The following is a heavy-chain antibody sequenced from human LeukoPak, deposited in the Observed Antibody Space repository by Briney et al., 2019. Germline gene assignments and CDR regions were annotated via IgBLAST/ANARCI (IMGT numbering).Heavy chain of an antibody. J-gene: IGHJ5*02. CDR2: THYSGSN. V-gene: IGHV4-39*01. D-gene: IGHD5-18*01. Sequence: LQTLSLTSSVSVGSITTSFYCNWIRHPPGQGLEWIGSTHYSGSNSYNPSLSSRVYMSVDTSRHQCFLRLTSWTAADTAVYYCTRRDSPTKWFDPWGQGTLVTVSS. CDR3: TRRDSPTKWFDP. CDR1: VGSITTSFY.